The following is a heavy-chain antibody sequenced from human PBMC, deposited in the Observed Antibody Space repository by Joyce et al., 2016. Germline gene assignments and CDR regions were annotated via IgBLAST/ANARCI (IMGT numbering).Heavy chain of an antibody. J-gene: IGHJ4*02. CDR2: MSYDGKIK. CDR3: AKDGGLDRSGYYPMDY. CDR1: GFNFSTYG. V-gene: IGHV3-30*18. D-gene: IGHD3-22*01. Sequence: GFNFSTYGMHWVRQAPGKGLEWVVVMSYDGKIKYYADSVKGRFTISRDNSKNTLYLQMNSLRPRDTAVYYCAKDGGLDRSGYYPMDYWGLGTLVTVSS.